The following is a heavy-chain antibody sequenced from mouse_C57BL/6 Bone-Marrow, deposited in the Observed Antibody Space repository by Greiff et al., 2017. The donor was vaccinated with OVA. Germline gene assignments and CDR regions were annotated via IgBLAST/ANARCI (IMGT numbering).Heavy chain of an antibody. CDR2: IDPENGDT. Sequence: VHVKQSGAELVRPGASVKLSCTASGFNIKDDYMHWVKQRPEQGLAWIGWIDPENGDTEYASKFQGKATITADTSSNTAYLQLSSLTSEDTAVYYCTLPDYYGSSYFDYWGQGTTLTVSS. J-gene: IGHJ2*01. CDR1: GFNIKDDY. V-gene: IGHV14-4*01. D-gene: IGHD1-1*01. CDR3: TLPDYYGSSYFDY.